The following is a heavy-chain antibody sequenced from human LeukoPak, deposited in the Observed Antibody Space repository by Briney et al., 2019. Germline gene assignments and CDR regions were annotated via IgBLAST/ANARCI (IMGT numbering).Heavy chain of an antibody. D-gene: IGHD5-18*01. CDR3: ARGASGYSYG. CDR2: IYYSGST. J-gene: IGHJ4*02. CDR1: GGSLSNHY. Sequence: PSETLSLTCTVSGGSLSNHYWSWIRQPPGKGLEWIGYIYYSGSTNYNPSLKSRVTISIDTSKNQFSLNLSSVTAADTAVYYCARGASGYSYGWGQGTLVTVSS. V-gene: IGHV4-59*11.